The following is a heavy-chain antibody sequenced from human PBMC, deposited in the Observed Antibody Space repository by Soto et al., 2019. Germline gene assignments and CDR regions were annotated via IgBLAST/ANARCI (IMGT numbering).Heavy chain of an antibody. D-gene: IGHD3-22*01. CDR2: INAGNGNT. CDR1: GYTFTSDA. CDR3: ARGDYYDIHDY. V-gene: IGHV1-3*01. Sequence: QVQLVQSGAEVKKPGASVKVSCKASGYTFTSDAMHRVRQAPGQRLEWMGWINAGNGNTKYSQKFQGRVTITRDTSASTAYMELSSLRSEDTAVYYCARGDYYDIHDYWGQGTLVTVSS. J-gene: IGHJ4*02.